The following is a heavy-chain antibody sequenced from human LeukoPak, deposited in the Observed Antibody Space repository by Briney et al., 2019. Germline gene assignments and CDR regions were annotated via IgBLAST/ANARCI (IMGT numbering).Heavy chain of an antibody. Sequence: GGSLRLSCAASGFTLSMYAMHWVRQAPGKGLEWVGVISEDGSHKYNADSVKGRFIISRDNSKNTLYLQITSLRAEDTALYSCAYDSGNYYFDYWGQGTLVTVSS. D-gene: IGHD5-12*01. J-gene: IGHJ4*02. V-gene: IGHV3-30*04. CDR1: GFTLSMYA. CDR3: AYDSGNYYFDY. CDR2: ISEDGSHK.